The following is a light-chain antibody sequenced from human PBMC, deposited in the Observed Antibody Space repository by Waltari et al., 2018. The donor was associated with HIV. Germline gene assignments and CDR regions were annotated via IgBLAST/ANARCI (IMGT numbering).Light chain of an antibody. V-gene: IGLV2-14*01. Sequence: QSALTQPASVSGSPGQSITISCTGTSSDVGGYNYVSWYQHHPGKPPKPMIFEVSNGPTGVSNRFSGSKSFNPPSLPISGLQADDEADYYCSSYTTRSTPDPNWVFGGGTKLTVL. CDR3: SSYTTRSTPDPNWV. CDR1: SSDVGGYNY. CDR2: EVS. J-gene: IGLJ3*02.